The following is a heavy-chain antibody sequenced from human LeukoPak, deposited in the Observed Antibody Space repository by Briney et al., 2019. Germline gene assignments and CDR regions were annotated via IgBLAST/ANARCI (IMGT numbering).Heavy chain of an antibody. V-gene: IGHV7-4-1*02. CDR3: ARSRRSTRVYGYEPFDY. D-gene: IGHD5-12*01. Sequence: ASVKVSCKASGYTLTSYAMNWVRQAPGQGLEWMGWINTNTGNPTYAQGFTGRFVFSLDTSVSTAYLQISSLKAEDTAVYYCARSRRSTRVYGYEPFDYWGQGTLVTVSS. J-gene: IGHJ4*02. CDR2: INTNTGNP. CDR1: GYTLTSYA.